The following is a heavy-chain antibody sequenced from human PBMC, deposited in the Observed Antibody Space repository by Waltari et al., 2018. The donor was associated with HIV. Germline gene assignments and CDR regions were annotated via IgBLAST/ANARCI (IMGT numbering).Heavy chain of an antibody. J-gene: IGHJ6*02. V-gene: IGHV3-23*01. Sequence: EVQVLESGGALVQPGGSLRLSCAASGFTFSNYGMSWVRQAPGKGLEWVTTISGSGGSTYYAHSVKGRFTVSRDKSKNTLYLQLNSLRAEDTAVYFCVKEHQYSHSWYSYYGMDVWGQGTTVTVSS. CDR3: VKEHQYSHSWYSYYGMDV. CDR2: ISGSGGST. D-gene: IGHD6-13*01. CDR1: GFTFSNYG.